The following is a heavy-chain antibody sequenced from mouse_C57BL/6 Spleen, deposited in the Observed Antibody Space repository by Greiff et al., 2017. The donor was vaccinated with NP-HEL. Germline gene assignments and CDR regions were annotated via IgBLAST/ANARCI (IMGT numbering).Heavy chain of an antibody. Sequence: QVQLQQPGAELVKPGASVKMSCKASGYTFTSYWITWVKQRPGQGLEWIGDIYPGSGSTNYNEKFKSKATLTVETSSSTAYMQLSSLTSEDSAVYYCASNDGSYAMDYWGQGTSVTVSS. CDR2: IYPGSGST. J-gene: IGHJ4*01. CDR1: GYTFTSYW. V-gene: IGHV1-55*01. CDR3: ASNDGSYAMDY. D-gene: IGHD2-3*01.